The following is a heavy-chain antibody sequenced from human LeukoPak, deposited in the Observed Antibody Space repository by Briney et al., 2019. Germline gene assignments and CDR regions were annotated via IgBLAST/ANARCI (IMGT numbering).Heavy chain of an antibody. CDR3: ARVTYYGSGSYIDY. V-gene: IGHV4-34*01. D-gene: IGHD3-10*01. CDR2: INHSGST. CDR1: GGSFSGYY. J-gene: IGHJ4*02. Sequence: KASETLSLTCAVYGGSFSGYYWSWIRQPPGKGLEWIGEINHSGSTNYNPSLKSRVTISVDTSKNQFSLKLSSVTAADTAVYYCARVTYYGSGSYIDYWGQGTLVTVSS.